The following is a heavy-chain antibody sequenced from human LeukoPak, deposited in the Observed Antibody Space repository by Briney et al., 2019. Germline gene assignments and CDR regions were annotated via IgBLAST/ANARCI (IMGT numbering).Heavy chain of an antibody. CDR3: ATAASLRGSYKYCFDY. Sequence: GESLKISCKGSGYSFTSYWIGWVRQMPGKGLEWMGIIYPGDSDTRYSPSFQGQVTISADKSISTAYLQWSSLKASDTAMYYCATAASLRGSYKYCFDYWGQGTLVTVSS. J-gene: IGHJ4*02. CDR1: GYSFTSYW. CDR2: IYPGDSDT. V-gene: IGHV5-51*01. D-gene: IGHD6-19*01.